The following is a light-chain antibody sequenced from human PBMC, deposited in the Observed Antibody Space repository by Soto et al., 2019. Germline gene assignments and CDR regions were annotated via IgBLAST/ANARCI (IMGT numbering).Light chain of an antibody. CDR2: DAS. V-gene: IGKV1D-8*03. CDR1: QGISR. Sequence: VIWMTQSPSLLSASTGDRVTISCRMSQGISRLAWYQQKPGKPPKLLISDASSLQSGVPSSFSGSGSGTEFTLTISSLQPDDFATYYCQHYNSYSGTFGGGTKVDIK. J-gene: IGKJ4*01. CDR3: QHYNSYSGT.